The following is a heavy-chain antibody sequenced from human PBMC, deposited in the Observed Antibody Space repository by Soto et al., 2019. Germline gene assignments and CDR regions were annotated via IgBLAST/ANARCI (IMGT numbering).Heavy chain of an antibody. V-gene: IGHV3-30*18. CDR3: ANPRYSSCWYLGRRPLMDV. J-gene: IGHJ6*01. CDR1: GFTFSSYG. Sequence: GRYLRLSCAASGFTFSSYGMHWVRQAPGKGLEWVAVISYDGSNKYYADSVKGRFTISRDNSKNTLYLQMNSLRAEDTAVYYCANPRYSSCWYLGRRPLMDVWGQGTTVIVSS. CDR2: ISYDGSNK. D-gene: IGHD6-19*01.